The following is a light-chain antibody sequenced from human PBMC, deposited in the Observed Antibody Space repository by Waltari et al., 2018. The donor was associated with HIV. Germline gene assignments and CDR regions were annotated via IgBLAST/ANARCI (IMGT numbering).Light chain of an antibody. CDR2: ENS. CDR3: QVWDSSSDQMV. V-gene: IGLV3-21*02. J-gene: IGLJ2*01. Sequence: SYVLTQPPSVSVAPGQTARITCGGDNIGSKSVHWYQQRPGQAPVLAVYENSDRSSGIPERFSGSNSWNTATLTISRVAAGDEADYDCQVWDSSSDQMVFGGGTKLTVL. CDR1: NIGSKS.